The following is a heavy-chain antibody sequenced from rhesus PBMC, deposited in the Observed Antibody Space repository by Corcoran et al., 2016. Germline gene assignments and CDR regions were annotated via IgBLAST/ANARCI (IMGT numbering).Heavy chain of an antibody. J-gene: IGHJ2*01. CDR2: ISGSGGST. CDR3: ARVSVAGWYVDI. CDR1: GGSISSNW. D-gene: IGHD4-29*01. Sequence: QLQLQESGPGLVKPSETLSLTCAVSGGSISSNWWSWIRPPPGKGLEWIGRISGSGGSTSDNPHLKRRVTISTDTSKSNLSLKLISVTAADTAVYYCARVSVAGWYVDIWGPGTPITISS. V-gene: IGHV4-57*02.